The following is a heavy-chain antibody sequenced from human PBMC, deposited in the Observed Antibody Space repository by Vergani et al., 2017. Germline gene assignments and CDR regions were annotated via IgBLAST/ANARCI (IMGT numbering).Heavy chain of an antibody. CDR1: FDSIRNLY. CDR3: ARHLRGYSYGVFDY. Sequence: QVQLQESGPGLVKSSETLSLTCSVSFDSIRNLYCNWIRQPPGKGLEWIGSLYASGSTYYSASLKSRVAISIDTSKNHFSLRLSSVTAADTAVYYCARHLRGYSYGVFDYWGQGREVTVSS. V-gene: IGHV4-4*09. J-gene: IGHJ4*01. D-gene: IGHD5-18*01. CDR2: LYASGST.